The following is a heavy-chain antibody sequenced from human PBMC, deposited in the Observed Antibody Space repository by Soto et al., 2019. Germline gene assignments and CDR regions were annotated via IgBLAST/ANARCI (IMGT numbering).Heavy chain of an antibody. CDR3: AKGGVFSTFDY. CDR1: GGRLSMYP. CDR2: IIPIFGTA. V-gene: IGHV1-69*13. D-gene: IGHD3-9*01. Sequence: SVKLACKASGGRLSMYPISWGRQAPGQGLEWMGGIIPIFGTANYAQKFQGRVTITADESTSTAYMELSSLRSEDTAVYYCAKGGVFSTFDYWGQGTLVTVSS. J-gene: IGHJ4*02.